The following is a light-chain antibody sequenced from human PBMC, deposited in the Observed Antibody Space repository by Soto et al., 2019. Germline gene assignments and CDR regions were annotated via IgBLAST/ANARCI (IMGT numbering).Light chain of an antibody. CDR1: NIGGKT. CDR3: QLCASRNXLYV. V-gene: IGLV3-21*02. CDR2: HDS. J-gene: IGLJ1*01. Sequence: SYELTQPPSVSVAPGQTAKITCGGDNIGGKTVHWYQQKPGQAPVFVVDHDSDRPSGIPERFSGSNSGNTATLTISGVEDLDEEDYFCQLCASRNXLYVVGSGTKVXV.